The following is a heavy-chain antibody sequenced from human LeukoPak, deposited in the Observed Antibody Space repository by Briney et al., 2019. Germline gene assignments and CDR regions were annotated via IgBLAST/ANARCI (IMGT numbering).Heavy chain of an antibody. CDR1: GGSISSSNW. V-gene: IGHV4-4*02. CDR3: ARAGIIRERELEDI. D-gene: IGHD2-15*01. CDR2: INHSGST. J-gene: IGHJ4*02. Sequence: PSETLSLTCAVSGGSISSSNWWSWVRQPPGKGLEWIGEINHSGSTNYNPSLKSRVTISVDTSKNQFSLKLSSVTAADTAVYYCARAGIIRERELEDIWGQGTLVTVSS.